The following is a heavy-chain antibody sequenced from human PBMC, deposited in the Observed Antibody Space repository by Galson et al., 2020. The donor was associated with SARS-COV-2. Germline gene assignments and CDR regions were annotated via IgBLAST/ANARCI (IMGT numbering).Heavy chain of an antibody. D-gene: IGHD3-10*01. CDR2: INIGGNT. J-gene: IGHJ6*03. Sequence: SATLSLTCAVYGGSFSGYSWTWIRQPPGKGLEWIGEINIGGNTNYSPSLKSRVTVSVDSSKNQFSLNLRSVTAADTALYYCARGHRGVVPSPVLGLGPFYSYYYMDVWAKGTTVTVSS. CDR1: GGSFSGYS. V-gene: IGHV4-34*01. CDR3: ARGHRGVVPSPVLGLGPFYSYYYMDV.